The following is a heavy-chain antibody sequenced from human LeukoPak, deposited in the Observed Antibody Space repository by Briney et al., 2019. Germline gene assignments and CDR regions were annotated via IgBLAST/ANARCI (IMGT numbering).Heavy chain of an antibody. V-gene: IGHV3-64*02. CDR1: GFIFNSYA. Sequence: PGGSLRLSCAASGFIFNSYAMHWVRQAPGRGLEYVSAITSSGNNIFYADSVKGRFTISRDNSKNTLYPQMGSLRAEDMAVYYCTRGPGYDYVWGSFRADYWGQGTLVTVSS. J-gene: IGHJ4*02. CDR3: TRGPGYDYVWGSFRADY. CDR2: ITSSGNNI. D-gene: IGHD3-16*02.